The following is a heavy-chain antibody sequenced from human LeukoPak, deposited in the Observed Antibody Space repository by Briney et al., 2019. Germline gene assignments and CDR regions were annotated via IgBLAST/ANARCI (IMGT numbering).Heavy chain of an antibody. CDR2: IGSSGNT. CDR1: GESMRNYY. Sequence: PSETLSLTCSVSGESMRNYYWSWIRQPAGRGLEWIGRIGSSGNTNYNHSLGSRVTVSIDVSKNQLALKLYSVTAADTAVYYCTRGEFDCDSWGQGILVTVSS. V-gene: IGHV4-4*07. J-gene: IGHJ4*02. D-gene: IGHD2/OR15-2a*01. CDR3: TRGEFDCDS.